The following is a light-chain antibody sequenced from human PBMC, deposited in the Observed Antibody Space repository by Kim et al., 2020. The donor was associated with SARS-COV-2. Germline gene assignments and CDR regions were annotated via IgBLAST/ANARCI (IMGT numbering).Light chain of an antibody. CDR1: QTVTNN. CDR3: QQHSDWPLT. CDR2: GAS. V-gene: IGKV3-15*01. Sequence: EVVMTQSPATLSVSPGERATLSCRDSQTVTNNLVWYQQKPGQAPRLLIYGASSRATGVPARFSGSGSGTEFSLTISSLQSEDFAVYYCQQHSDWPLTFGGGTKLEI. J-gene: IGKJ4*01.